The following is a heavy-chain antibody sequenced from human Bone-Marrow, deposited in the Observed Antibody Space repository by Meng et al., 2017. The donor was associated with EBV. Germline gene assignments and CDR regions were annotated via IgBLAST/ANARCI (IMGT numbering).Heavy chain of an antibody. CDR3: ARGTADKTYYFDY. CDR2: ISFDGGNK. J-gene: IGHJ4*02. CDR1: GFTFSSYA. Sequence: HVQLVESGGGVVQPGRSLRLSCAASGFTFSSYAMHWVRQAPGKGLEWVAVISFDGGNKYYADSVKGRFTISRDNSKNTLYLRMNSLRAEDTAVYYCARGTADKTYYFDYWGQGPLVTVAS. V-gene: IGHV3-30-3*01. D-gene: IGHD1-1*01.